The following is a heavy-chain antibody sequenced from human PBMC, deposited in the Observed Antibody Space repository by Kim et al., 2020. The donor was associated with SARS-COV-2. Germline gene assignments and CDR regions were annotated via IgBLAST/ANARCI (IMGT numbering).Heavy chain of an antibody. V-gene: IGHV3-23*01. D-gene: IGHD3-10*01. Sequence: GGSLRLSCAASGFTFSSYSMSWVRQAPGKGLEWVSTIKDSGGSTYYVDSVKGRFTISRDNSKNSLYLQMNSLRAEDTAVYYCATDQGIFGESPFDYWGQGTLVSVSS. CDR1: GFTFSSYS. J-gene: IGHJ4*02. CDR3: ATDQGIFGESPFDY. CDR2: IKDSGGST.